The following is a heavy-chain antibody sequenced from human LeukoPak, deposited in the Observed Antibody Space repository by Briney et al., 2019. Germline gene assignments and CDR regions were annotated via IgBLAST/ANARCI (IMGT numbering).Heavy chain of an antibody. Sequence: ASVKVSCKASGYTFTSYGISWVRQAPGQGLEWMGWISAYNGNTNYAQKLQGRVTMTTDTSTSTAYMELRSLRSDDTAVYYCASDLCSGIPCSYYYYGMDVWGQGTTVTVSS. CDR1: GYTFTSYG. CDR2: ISAYNGNT. CDR3: ASDLCSGIPCSYYYYGMDV. V-gene: IGHV1-18*01. J-gene: IGHJ6*02. D-gene: IGHD3-10*02.